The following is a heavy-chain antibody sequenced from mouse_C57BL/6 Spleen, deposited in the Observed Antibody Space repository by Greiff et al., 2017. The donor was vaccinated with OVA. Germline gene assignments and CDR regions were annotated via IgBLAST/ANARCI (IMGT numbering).Heavy chain of an antibody. Sequence: EVQGVESVAELVRPGASVKLSCTASGFNIKNTYMHWVKQRPEQGLEWIGRIDPANGNTKYAPKFQGKATITADTSSNTAYLQLSSLTSEDTAIYYCARDYYGYDQGFAYWGQGTLVTVSA. CDR3: ARDYYGYDQGFAY. CDR1: GFNIKNTY. CDR2: IDPANGNT. J-gene: IGHJ3*01. D-gene: IGHD2-2*01. V-gene: IGHV14-3*01.